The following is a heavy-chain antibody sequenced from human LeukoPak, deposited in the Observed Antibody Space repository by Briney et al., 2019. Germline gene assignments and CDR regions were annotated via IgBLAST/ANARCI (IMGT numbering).Heavy chain of an antibody. J-gene: IGHJ4*02. Sequence: QPGGSLRLSCAASGFTFSSYAMSWVRQAPGKGLEWVSAISGSGGSTYYADSVKGRFTISRDNSKNTLYLQMNSLRAEDTAVYYCAKIVSLRSMIVVRTGTLAWDYWGQGTLVTVSS. D-gene: IGHD3-22*01. CDR1: GFTFSSYA. CDR3: AKIVSLRSMIVVRTGTLAWDY. V-gene: IGHV3-23*01. CDR2: ISGSGGST.